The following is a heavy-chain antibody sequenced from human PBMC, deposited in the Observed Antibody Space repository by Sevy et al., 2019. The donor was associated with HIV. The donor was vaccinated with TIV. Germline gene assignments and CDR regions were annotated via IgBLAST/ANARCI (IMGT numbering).Heavy chain of an antibody. V-gene: IGHV3-30*04. CDR1: GFTFSSYA. J-gene: IGHJ6*02. D-gene: IGHD3-3*01. CDR3: ARDRRRFPHYYYYYGMDV. Sequence: GGSLRLSCAASGFTFSSYAMHWVRQAQGKGLEWVAVISYDGSNKYYADSVKGRFTISRDNSKNTLYLQMNSLRAEDTAVYYCARDRRRFPHYYYYYGMDVWGQGTTVTVSS. CDR2: ISYDGSNK.